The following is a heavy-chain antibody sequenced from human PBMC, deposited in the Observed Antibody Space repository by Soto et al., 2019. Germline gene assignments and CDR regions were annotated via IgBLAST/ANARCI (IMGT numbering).Heavy chain of an antibody. CDR3: ARDIDSSGYSELQH. CDR1: GYTFTSYA. D-gene: IGHD3-22*01. V-gene: IGHV1-18*01. J-gene: IGHJ1*01. Sequence: ASVKVSCKASGYTFTSYAMHWVRQAPGQRLEWMGWISAYNGNTNYAQKLQGRVTMTTDTSTSTAYMELRSLRSDDTAVYYCARDIDSSGYSELQHWGQGTLVTVSS. CDR2: ISAYNGNT.